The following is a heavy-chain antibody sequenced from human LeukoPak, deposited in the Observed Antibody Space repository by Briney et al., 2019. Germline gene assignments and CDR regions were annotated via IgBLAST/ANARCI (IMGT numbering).Heavy chain of an antibody. CDR3: TRGSIAYYYMDV. J-gene: IGHJ6*03. V-gene: IGHV4-34*01. CDR2: INHGGNT. Sequence: PSETLSLTCGVYSGSFSGYFWSWIRQTPGTGLEWIGDINHGGNTNYNPSLKSRVTISVDKSKNQFSLKLSSVTAADTAVYYCTRGSIAYYYMDVWGKGTTVTISS. CDR1: SGSFSGYF. D-gene: IGHD3-22*01.